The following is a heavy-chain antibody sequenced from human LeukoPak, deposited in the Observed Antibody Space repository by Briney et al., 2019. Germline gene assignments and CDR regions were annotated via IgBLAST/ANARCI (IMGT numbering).Heavy chain of an antibody. CDR3: ARGTGAAAGRFDY. CDR2: INPNSGGT. J-gene: IGHJ4*02. Sequence: ASVKVSCKASGYTFTGYYMHWVRQAPGQGLEWMGWINPNSGGTNYAQKFQGRVTMTRDTSISTAYMELSRLRSDDTAVYYCARGTGAAAGRFDYWGQGTPVTVSS. CDR1: GYTFTGYY. V-gene: IGHV1-2*02. D-gene: IGHD6-13*01.